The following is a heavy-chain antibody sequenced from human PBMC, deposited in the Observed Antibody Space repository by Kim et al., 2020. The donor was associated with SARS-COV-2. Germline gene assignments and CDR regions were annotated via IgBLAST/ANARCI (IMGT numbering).Heavy chain of an antibody. J-gene: IGHJ4*02. D-gene: IGHD6-19*01. V-gene: IGHV4-34*01. CDR3: ARVGGSGWYGY. CDR1: GGSFSGYY. Sequence: SETLSLTCAVYGGSFSGYYWSWIRQPPGKGLEWIGEINHSGSTNYNPSLKSRVTISVDTSQNQFSLKLSSVTAADTAVYYCARVGGSGWYGYWGQGTLVTVSS. CDR2: INHSGST.